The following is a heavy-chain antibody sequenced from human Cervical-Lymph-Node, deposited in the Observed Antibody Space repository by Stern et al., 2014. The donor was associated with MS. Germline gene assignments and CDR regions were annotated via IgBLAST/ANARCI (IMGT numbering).Heavy chain of an antibody. CDR3: ARQGTYYDSSGYPSFAFDI. CDR2: IYYSGRT. CDR1: GGSISSSSYY. Sequence: QVQLVESGPGLVKPSETLSLTCTVSGGSISSSSYYWGWIRQPPGKGLEWLGSIYYSGRTYYNPSLKSRVTISVDTSKNQFSLKLSSVTAADTAVYYCARQGTYYDSSGYPSFAFDIWGQGTMVTVSS. D-gene: IGHD3-22*01. V-gene: IGHV4-39*01. J-gene: IGHJ3*02.